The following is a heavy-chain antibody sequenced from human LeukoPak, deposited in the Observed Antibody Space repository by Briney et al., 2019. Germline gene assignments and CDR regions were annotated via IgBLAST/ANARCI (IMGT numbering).Heavy chain of an antibody. V-gene: IGHV3-74*01. J-gene: IGHJ4*02. CDR3: ARAERRGYNFWSGYYLPDY. CDR2: INSDGSST. CDR1: EFPFSSYW. D-gene: IGHD3-3*01. Sequence: PGGSLRLSFPASEFPFSSYWMHWFRQAPGKGLVGFSRINSDGSSTRYADSVKGRFTISRDNAKNTLYLQMNSLRAEDTAVYYCARAERRGYNFWSGYYLPDYWGQGTLVTVSS.